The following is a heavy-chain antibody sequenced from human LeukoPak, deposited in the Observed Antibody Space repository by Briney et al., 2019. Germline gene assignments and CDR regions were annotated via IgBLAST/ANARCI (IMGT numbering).Heavy chain of an antibody. J-gene: IGHJ4*02. V-gene: IGHV4-59*12. CDR1: GGSFRGYY. Sequence: PSETLSLTCTVSGGSFRGYYWSWIRQPPGKGLEWIGYMYYSESSNYNPSLKSRVTISVDTSKNQVSLKLSSVTAADTAVYYCARVAAAIFDYWGQGTLVTVSS. CDR3: ARVAAAIFDY. CDR2: MYYSESS. D-gene: IGHD6-13*01.